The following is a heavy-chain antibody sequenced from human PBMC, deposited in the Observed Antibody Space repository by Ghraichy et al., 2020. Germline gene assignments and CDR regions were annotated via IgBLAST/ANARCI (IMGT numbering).Heavy chain of an antibody. CDR1: GFTFSSYA. CDR2: ISYDGSNK. J-gene: IGHJ6*03. CDR3: ARVFSGWYVADYYYYYMDV. V-gene: IGHV3-30-3*01. D-gene: IGHD6-19*01. Sequence: GGSLRLSCAASGFTFSSYAMHWVRQAPGKGLEWVAVISYDGSNKYYADSVKGRFTISRDNSKNTLYLQMNSLRAEDTAVYYCARVFSGWYVADYYYYYMDVWGKGTTVTVSS.